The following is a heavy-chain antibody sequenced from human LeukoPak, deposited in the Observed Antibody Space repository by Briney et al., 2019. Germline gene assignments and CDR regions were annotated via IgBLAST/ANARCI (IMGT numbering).Heavy chain of an antibody. V-gene: IGHV1-2*02. CDR3: ASSGYYYGSGSYSRGVFDP. CDR2: INPNSGGT. D-gene: IGHD3-10*01. CDR1: GYTFTGYY. J-gene: IGHJ5*02. Sequence: ASVKVSCKASGYTFTGYYMHWVRQAPGQGLEWIGWINPNSGGTNYAQKFQGRVTMARDTSISTAYMELSRLRSDDTAVYYCASSGYYYGSGSYSRGVFDPWGQGTLVTVSS.